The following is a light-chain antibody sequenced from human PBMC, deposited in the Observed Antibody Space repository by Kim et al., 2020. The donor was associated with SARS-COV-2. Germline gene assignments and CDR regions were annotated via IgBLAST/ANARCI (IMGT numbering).Light chain of an antibody. J-gene: IGLJ3*02. Sequence: QSALTQPASVSGSPGQSITISCKGTSTDVGDYNYVSWYLQHPGTAPKLIIYDVVKRPSGISSRFSGSKSGNTASLTISGLQAEDEADYYCSSYTSSSTVVFGGGTQLTVL. V-gene: IGLV2-14*01. CDR3: SSYTSSSTVV. CDR2: DVV. CDR1: STDVGDYNY.